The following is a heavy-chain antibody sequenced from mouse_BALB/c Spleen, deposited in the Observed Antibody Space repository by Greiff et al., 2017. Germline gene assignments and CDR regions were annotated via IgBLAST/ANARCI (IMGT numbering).Heavy chain of an antibody. D-gene: IGHD2-14*01. CDR3: ARGRYAWFAY. V-gene: IGHV5-6-5*01. J-gene: IGHJ3*01. CDR2: ISSGGST. CDR1: GFTFSSYA. Sequence: DVKLVESGGGLVKPGGSLKLSCAASGFTFSSYAMSWVRQTPEKRLEWVASISSGGSTYYPDSVKGRFTISRDNARNILYLQMSSLRSEDTAMYYCARGRYAWFAYWGQGTLVTVSA.